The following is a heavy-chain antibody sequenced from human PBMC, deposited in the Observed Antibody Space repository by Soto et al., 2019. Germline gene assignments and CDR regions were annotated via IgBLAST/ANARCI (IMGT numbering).Heavy chain of an antibody. V-gene: IGHV3-23*01. CDR3: AKGGEYSYTFDY. D-gene: IGHD5-18*01. Sequence: GGSLRLSCAASGFTFRSYAMNWFRQAPGKGLEWVSSISGTGQNKYYSDSVKGRFTISRDYSKDTLDLQLNSLRAEDTAIYYCAKGGEYSYTFDYWGQGALVTVSS. CDR2: ISGTGQNK. J-gene: IGHJ4*02. CDR1: GFTFRSYA.